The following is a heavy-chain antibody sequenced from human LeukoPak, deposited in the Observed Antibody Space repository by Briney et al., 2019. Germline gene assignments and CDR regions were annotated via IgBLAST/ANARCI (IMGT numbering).Heavy chain of an antibody. CDR3: ALWFCSRTSCYVDY. Sequence: SETLSLTCTVSGGSISSYYWSWIRQPPGKGLEWIGYIYYSGSTNYNPSLKSRVTISVDTSKNQFSLKLSFVTAADTAVYYCALWFCSRTSCYVDYWGQGTLVTVSS. V-gene: IGHV4-59*01. J-gene: IGHJ4*02. D-gene: IGHD2-2*01. CDR1: GGSISSYY. CDR2: IYYSGST.